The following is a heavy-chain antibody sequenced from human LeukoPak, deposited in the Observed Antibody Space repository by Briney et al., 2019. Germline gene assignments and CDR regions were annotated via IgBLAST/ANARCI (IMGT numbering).Heavy chain of an antibody. CDR2: IYHSGST. V-gene: IGHV4-30-2*01. D-gene: IGHD3-3*01. J-gene: IGHJ4*02. Sequence: PSQTLSLTCAVSGGSIGSGGYSWSWIRQPPGKGLEWIGYIYHSGSTYYNPSPKSRVTISVDRSKNQFSLKLSSVTAADTAVYYCARAKYDFWSGYYAFLDYWGQGTLVTVSS. CDR1: GGSIGSGGYS. CDR3: ARAKYDFWSGYYAFLDY.